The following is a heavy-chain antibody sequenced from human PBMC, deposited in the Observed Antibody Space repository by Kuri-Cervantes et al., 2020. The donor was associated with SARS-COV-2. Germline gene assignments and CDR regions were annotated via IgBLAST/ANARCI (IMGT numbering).Heavy chain of an antibody. V-gene: IGHV3-30*18. Sequence: GESLKISCAASGFTFSSYGMHWVRQAPGKGLEWVAVISYDGSNKYYADSVEGRFTISRDNSKNTLYLQMNSLRAEDTAVYYCAKDFGISQRRFGVVNALFDYWGQGTPVTVSS. CDR2: ISYDGSNK. CDR3: AKDFGISQRRFGVVNALFDY. D-gene: IGHD3-3*01. CDR1: GFTFSSYG. J-gene: IGHJ4*02.